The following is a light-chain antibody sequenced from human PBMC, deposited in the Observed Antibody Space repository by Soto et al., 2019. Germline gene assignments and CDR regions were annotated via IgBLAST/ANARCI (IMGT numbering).Light chain of an antibody. CDR3: QQYQTYPWT. Sequence: DIQMTQSPSTLSASVGDRVTITCRASQSISTWLAWYQQKPGKAPKLLIHKVSNLQSGVPSRFSGTASGTEFSLTITSLQPDDFATYFCQQYQTYPWTFGQGTKVDIK. CDR2: KVS. J-gene: IGKJ1*01. CDR1: QSISTW. V-gene: IGKV1-5*03.